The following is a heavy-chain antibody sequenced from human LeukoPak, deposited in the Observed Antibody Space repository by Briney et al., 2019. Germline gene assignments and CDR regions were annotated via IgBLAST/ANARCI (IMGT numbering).Heavy chain of an antibody. CDR3: ARDKGGSYFLLDY. CDR1: GYPFTGYY. V-gene: IGHV1-2*02. J-gene: IGHJ4*02. Sequence: GASVKVSCKASGYPFTGYYMHWVRQAPGQGLEWMGWINPNSGGTNYAQKFQGRVTMTRDTSISTAYMELSRLRSDDTAVYYCARDKGGSYFLLDYWGQGTLVTVSS. D-gene: IGHD1-26*01. CDR2: INPNSGGT.